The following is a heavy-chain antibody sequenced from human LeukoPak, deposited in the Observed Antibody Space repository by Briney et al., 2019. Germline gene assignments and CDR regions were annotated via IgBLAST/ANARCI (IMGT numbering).Heavy chain of an antibody. Sequence: GGSLRLSCAASGFTFSDYYMSWIRQAPGKGLEWVSCISSSGSTIYYADSVKGRFTISRDNAKNSLYLQMNSLRAEDTAVYYCARDRSPGNFDYWGQGTLVTVSS. J-gene: IGHJ4*02. CDR2: ISSSGSTI. D-gene: IGHD3-10*01. V-gene: IGHV3-11*01. CDR3: ARDRSPGNFDY. CDR1: GFTFSDYY.